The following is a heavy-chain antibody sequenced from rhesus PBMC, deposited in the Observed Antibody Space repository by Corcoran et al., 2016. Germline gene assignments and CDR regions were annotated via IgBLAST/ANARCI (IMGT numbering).Heavy chain of an antibody. J-gene: IGHJ4*01. V-gene: IGHV4-165*01. CDR2: IGGGSGIT. Sequence: QVQLQESGPGLVKPSETLSLTCGVPGGSISGYYYKWIRQPPGKGLEWIGYIGGGSGITNYNPSLNSRVTFSIDTSKNQFSLKLNSVTAADTAVYFCGRACSAGVCYSYWGQGVLVTVSS. D-gene: IGHD2-39*02. CDR1: GGSISGYY. CDR3: GRACSAGVCYSY.